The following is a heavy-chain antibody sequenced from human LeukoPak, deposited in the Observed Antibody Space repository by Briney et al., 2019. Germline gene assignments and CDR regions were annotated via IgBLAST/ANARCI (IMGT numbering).Heavy chain of an antibody. V-gene: IGHV4-34*01. J-gene: IGHJ4*01. D-gene: IGHD1-7*01. Sequence: PSETLSLTCAVYGGSFSGYYWNWFRQCPGKGLEWIGDINHSGSTHYNPSLKSRVTMSVDTSKNQFSLKLSSVAAADTAIYYCASRPSSGTEGDYWGHGTLVTASS. CDR1: GGSFSGYY. CDR2: INHSGST. CDR3: ASRPSSGTEGDY.